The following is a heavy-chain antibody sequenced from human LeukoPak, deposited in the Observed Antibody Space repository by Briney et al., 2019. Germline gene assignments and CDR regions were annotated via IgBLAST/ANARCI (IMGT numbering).Heavy chain of an antibody. V-gene: IGHV3-21*01. CDR1: GFTFSSYS. D-gene: IGHD3-9*01. CDR2: ISSSSSYI. CDR3: ARDFGDVLTGSTYGMDV. Sequence: GSLRLSCAASGFTFSSYSMNWVRQAPGKGLEWVSSISSSSSYIYYADSVKGRFTISRDNAKNSLYLQMNSLRAEDTAVYYCARDFGDVLTGSTYGMDVWGQGTTVTVSS. J-gene: IGHJ6*02.